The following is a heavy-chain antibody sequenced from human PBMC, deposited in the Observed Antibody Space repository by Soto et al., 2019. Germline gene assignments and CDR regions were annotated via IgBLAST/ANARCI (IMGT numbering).Heavy chain of an antibody. CDR1: GGTFSSYA. CDR3: ARRLQYLSTDYYYGMDV. V-gene: IGHV1-69*13. D-gene: IGHD4-4*01. J-gene: IGHJ6*02. CDR2: IIPIFGTA. Sequence: GASVKVSCKASGGTFSSYAISWVRQAPGQGLEWMGGIIPIFGTANYAQKFQGRVTITADESTSTAYMELSSLRSEDTAVYYCARRLQYLSTDYYYGMDVWGQGTTVTVSS.